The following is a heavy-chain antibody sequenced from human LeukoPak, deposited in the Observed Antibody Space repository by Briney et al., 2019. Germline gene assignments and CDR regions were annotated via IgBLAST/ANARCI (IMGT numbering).Heavy chain of an antibody. D-gene: IGHD3-10*01. J-gene: IGHJ6*02. V-gene: IGHV4-59*01. CDR3: ARRIRGSSGMDV. CDR2: IYYSGSA. Sequence: SETLSLTCAVSGGSFSSYYWSWIRQPPGKGLEWIGYIYYSGSANYNPSLKSRVTISVDTSKNQFSLKLSSVTAADTAVYYCARRIRGSSGMDVWGQGTTVTVSS. CDR1: GGSFSSYY.